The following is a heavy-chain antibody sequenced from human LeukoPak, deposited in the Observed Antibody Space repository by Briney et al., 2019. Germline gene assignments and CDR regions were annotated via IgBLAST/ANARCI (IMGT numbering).Heavy chain of an antibody. J-gene: IGHJ4*02. V-gene: IGHV3-23*01. CDR3: AKDGSSSWYEGDY. D-gene: IGHD6-13*01. CDR1: GFTLSSYA. CDR2: ISGSGGSK. Sequence: GGSLPLSCAASGFTLSSYAMSWVRPAPGKGLEWVSAISGSGGSKYYPASVKGRFTIYRDNSKNTQSLPMNRLRAEYTAVDYCAKDGSSSWYEGDYWGQGTLVTASS.